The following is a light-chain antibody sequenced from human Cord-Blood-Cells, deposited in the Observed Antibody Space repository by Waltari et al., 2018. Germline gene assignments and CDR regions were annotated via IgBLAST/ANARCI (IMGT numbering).Light chain of an antibody. J-gene: IGLJ1*01. CDR3: SSYTSSSTLV. Sequence: QSALTQPASVSGSPGQSITISCTGTSSDVGGYNYASWYQQHPAKAPKRMIYDVSNRPSGVSNRFSGSKSGNTASLTISGLQAEDEADYYCSSYTSSSTLVFGTGTKVTVL. CDR1: SSDVGGYNY. CDR2: DVS. V-gene: IGLV2-14*03.